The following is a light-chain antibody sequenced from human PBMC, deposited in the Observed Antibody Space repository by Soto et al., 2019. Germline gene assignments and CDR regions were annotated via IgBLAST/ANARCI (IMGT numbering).Light chain of an antibody. CDR1: QSISSW. CDR3: QHYYSYSRA. Sequence: DIQRTHSPSTLSASVGDRVTITCRASQSISSWLAWYQQKPGKAPKLLIYDASSLESGVPSRFSGSGSGTEFTLTIRSLQPDDFATYYCQHYYSYSRAFGQGTKVDIK. CDR2: DAS. V-gene: IGKV1-5*01. J-gene: IGKJ1*01.